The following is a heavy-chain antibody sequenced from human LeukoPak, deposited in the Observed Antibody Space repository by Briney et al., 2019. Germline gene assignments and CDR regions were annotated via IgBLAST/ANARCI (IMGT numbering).Heavy chain of an antibody. CDR2: IYSGGST. J-gene: IGHJ4*02. V-gene: IGHV3-53*04. CDR3: ARDLAGAKDY. CDR1: GFTVSSNY. Sequence: GGSLRLSCAASGFTVSSNYMSWVRQAPGKGLEWVSVIYSGGSTYYADSVKGRFTISRHNSKNTLYLQMNGLRAEDTAVYYCARDLAGAKDYWGQGTLVTVSS. D-gene: IGHD1-26*01.